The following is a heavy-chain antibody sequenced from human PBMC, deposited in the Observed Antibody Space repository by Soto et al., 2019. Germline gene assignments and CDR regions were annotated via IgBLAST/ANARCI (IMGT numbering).Heavy chain of an antibody. D-gene: IGHD3-3*01. J-gene: IGHJ4*02. Sequence: QVQLVQSGAEVKKPGASVKVSCKASGYTFTGYYMHWVRQAPGQGLEWMGWINPNSGGTNYAQKFQGRVDMTRDTPISTAYMELRRLRSDDTAVYYCARGRILEGSTDYWCQGPLVTVSS. CDR3: ARGRILEGSTDY. CDR2: INPNSGGT. CDR1: GYTFTGYY. V-gene: IGHV1-2*02.